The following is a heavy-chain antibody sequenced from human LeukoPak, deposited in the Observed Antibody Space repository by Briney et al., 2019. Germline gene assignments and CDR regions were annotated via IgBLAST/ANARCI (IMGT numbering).Heavy chain of an antibody. CDR2: IVVGSGNT. J-gene: IGHJ4*02. V-gene: IGHV1-58*02. D-gene: IGHD1-26*01. CDR1: GFTFTSSA. Sequence: SVKASCKASGFTFTSSAMQWVRQARGQRLEWIGWIVVGSGNTNYAQKFQERVTITRDMSTSTAYMELSSLRSEDTAVYYCAAAKVSGSYLFDYWGQGTLVTVSS. CDR3: AAAKVSGSYLFDY.